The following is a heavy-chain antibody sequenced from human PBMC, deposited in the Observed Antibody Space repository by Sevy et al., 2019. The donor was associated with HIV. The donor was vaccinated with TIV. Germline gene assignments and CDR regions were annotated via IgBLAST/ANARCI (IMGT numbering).Heavy chain of an antibody. D-gene: IGHD2-8*01. V-gene: IGHV3-7*03. J-gene: IGHJ5*02. CDR1: GFTFSSYW. CDR2: IKQSGSDK. Sequence: GGSPRLSCAASGFTFSSYWMSWVRQAPGKGLEWVASIKQSGSDKYYVDSVKGRFTISRDNAKNSLYLQMNSLRAEDTAVYYCASPGTKGFDPWGQGTLVTVSS. CDR3: ASPGTKGFDP.